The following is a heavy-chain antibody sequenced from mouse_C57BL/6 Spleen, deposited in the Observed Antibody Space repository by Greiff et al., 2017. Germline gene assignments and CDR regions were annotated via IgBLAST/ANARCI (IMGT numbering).Heavy chain of an antibody. CDR2: ISSGGDYI. CDR1: GFTFSSYA. J-gene: IGHJ3*01. V-gene: IGHV5-9-1*02. CDR3: TRAYDYDGFAY. D-gene: IGHD2-4*01. Sequence: EVKLMESGEGLVKPGGSLKLSCAASGFTFSSYAMSWVRQTPEKRLEWVAYISSGGDYIYYAATVKGRFTISRDNARNTLYLQMSSLKSEDTAMYYCTRAYDYDGFAYWGQGTLVTVSA.